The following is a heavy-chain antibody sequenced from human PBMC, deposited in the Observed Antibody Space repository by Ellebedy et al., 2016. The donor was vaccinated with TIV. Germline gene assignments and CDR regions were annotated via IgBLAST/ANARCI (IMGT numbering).Heavy chain of an antibody. CDR1: GYSFTSYW. Sequence: GESLKISXKGSGYSFTSYWIGWVRQMPGKGLEWMGIIYPGDSDTRYSPSFQGQVTISADKSISTAYLQWSSLKASDTAMYYCARLYYGSGSYYFNWFDPWGQGTLVTVSS. D-gene: IGHD3-10*01. CDR2: IYPGDSDT. V-gene: IGHV5-51*01. J-gene: IGHJ5*02. CDR3: ARLYYGSGSYYFNWFDP.